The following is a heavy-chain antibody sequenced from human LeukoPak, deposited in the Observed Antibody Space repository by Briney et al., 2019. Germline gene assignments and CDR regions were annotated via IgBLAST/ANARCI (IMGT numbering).Heavy chain of an antibody. D-gene: IGHD3-3*01. Sequence: SETLSLTCTVSGGSISSSNYYWGWIRQPPGKGLEWIGSIYYSGSTFYNPSLKSRVTISVDTSKNQFSLKLTSVTAADTAVYYCVRLDYDFWSGTFDYWGQGTLVTVSS. CDR2: IYYSGST. J-gene: IGHJ4*02. CDR1: GGSISSSNYY. CDR3: VRLDYDFWSGTFDY. V-gene: IGHV4-39*01.